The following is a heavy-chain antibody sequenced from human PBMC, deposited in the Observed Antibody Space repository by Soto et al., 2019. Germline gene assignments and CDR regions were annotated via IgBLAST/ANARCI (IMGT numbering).Heavy chain of an antibody. CDR2: VYYTGST. CDR1: GGSIGNFY. CDR3: ARTVLGPDLLADSFVDYYYYMDV. D-gene: IGHD3-9*01. Sequence: LETLSLTCTVSGGSIGNFYWRWIRQPPGKGLEWIGYVYYTGSTSYNPSLKRRVTFSADSSRGQFSLRLNSVTAADTAVYYCARTVLGPDLLADSFVDYYYYMDVWGQGTTVTVSS. J-gene: IGHJ6*03. V-gene: IGHV4-59*08.